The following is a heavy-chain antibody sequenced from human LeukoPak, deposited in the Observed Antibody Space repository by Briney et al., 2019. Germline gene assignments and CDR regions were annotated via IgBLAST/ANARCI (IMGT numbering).Heavy chain of an antibody. V-gene: IGHV3-23*01. CDR1: GFTFSSYA. CDR2: ISGSGGST. Sequence: GGSLRLSCAASGFTFSSYAMSWVRQAPGKGPEWVSAISGSGGSTYYADSVKGRFTISRDNSKNTLYLQMNSLRAEDTAVYYCAKDIREIVVVTTFDYWGQGTLVTISS. D-gene: IGHD3-22*01. CDR3: AKDIREIVVVTTFDY. J-gene: IGHJ4*02.